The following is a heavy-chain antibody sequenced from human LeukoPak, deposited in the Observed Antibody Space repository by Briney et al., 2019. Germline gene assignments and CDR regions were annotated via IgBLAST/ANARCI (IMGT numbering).Heavy chain of an antibody. CDR1: GFTFDDYA. CDR3: AKDLQRSGANVPFDY. J-gene: IGHJ4*02. CDR2: ISWNSGSI. V-gene: IGHV3-9*01. Sequence: GGSLTLSCAASGFTFDDYAMHWVRQAPGKGLEWVSGISWNSGSIGYADSVKGRFTISRDNAKNSLYLQMNSLRAEDTALYYCAKDLQRSGANVPFDYWGQGTLVTVSS. D-gene: IGHD3-10*01.